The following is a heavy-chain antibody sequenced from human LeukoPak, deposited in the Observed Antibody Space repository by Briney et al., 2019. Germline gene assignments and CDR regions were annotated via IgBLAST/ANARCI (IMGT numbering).Heavy chain of an antibody. D-gene: IGHD3-22*01. J-gene: IGHJ3*02. V-gene: IGHV1-69*13. Sequence: SVKVSCKASGGTFSSYAISWVQQAPGQGLEWMGGIIPIFGTANYAQKFQGRVTITADESTSTAYMELSSLRSEDTAVYYCARDHFTLTYYYDSSGYYYDAFDIWGQGTMVTVSS. CDR3: ARDHFTLTYYYDSSGYYYDAFDI. CDR1: GGTFSSYA. CDR2: IIPIFGTA.